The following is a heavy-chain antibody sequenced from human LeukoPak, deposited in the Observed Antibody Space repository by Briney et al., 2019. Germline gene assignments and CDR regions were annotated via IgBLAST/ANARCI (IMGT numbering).Heavy chain of an antibody. J-gene: IGHJ5*02. CDR2: ISYDGSP. CDR3: ARAGAHCTGGGSCWFDP. D-gene: IGHD2-8*02. V-gene: IGHV4-39*02. Sequence: SETLSLTCSVSGGSINSNNYYWVWIRQPPGRGLEWIGIISYDGSPYYNASLKSRFTISGDTSKNYFSLRMTTVTAADTALYYCARAGAHCTGGGSCWFDPWGQGTLVTVSS. CDR1: GGSINSNNYY.